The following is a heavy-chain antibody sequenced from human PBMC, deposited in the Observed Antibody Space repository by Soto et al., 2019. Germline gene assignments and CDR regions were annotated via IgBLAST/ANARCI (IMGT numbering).Heavy chain of an antibody. CDR3: ARGSSNDRSFGFDY. CDR1: GGSISSYY. V-gene: IGHV4-59*01. Sequence: SETLSLTCTVSGGSISSYYWNWIRQPPGKGPEWIGYVYSSGYTNYHPSLKTRVTMSVDTSKNQFSLTMSSVSAADTAVYYCARGSSNDRSFGFDYWGQGALVTVSS. J-gene: IGHJ4*02. D-gene: IGHD3-22*01. CDR2: VYSSGYT.